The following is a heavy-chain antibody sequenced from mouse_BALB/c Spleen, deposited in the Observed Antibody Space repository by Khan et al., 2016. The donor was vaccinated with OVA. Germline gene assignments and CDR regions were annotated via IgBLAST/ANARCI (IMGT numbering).Heavy chain of an antibody. Sequence: QVQLKESGPELVRPGVSVKISCKGSGYTFTDYAMHWVKQSHAKSLEWIGLISTYSGNTNYNQKFKGKATMTVDKSSSTAYMELARLTSEDSAIHYCARPAYDGYYDYWGQGTTLTVSS. CDR2: ISTYSGNT. J-gene: IGHJ2*01. D-gene: IGHD2-3*01. V-gene: IGHV1S137*01. CDR3: ARPAYDGYYDY. CDR1: GYTFTDYA.